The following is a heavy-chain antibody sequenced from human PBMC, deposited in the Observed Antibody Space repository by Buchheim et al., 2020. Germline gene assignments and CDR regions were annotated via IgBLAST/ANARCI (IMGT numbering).Heavy chain of an antibody. Sequence: EVQLVESGGGLVQPGGSLRLSCAASGFTFSSYSMNWVRQAPGKGLEWVSYISSSGSTIYYADSVKGRFTISRDNAKNSLYLQMNSLRAEDTAVYYCARAGGYCSSTSCAIDGVEYNWFDPWGQGTL. CDR1: GFTFSSYS. CDR2: ISSSGSTI. V-gene: IGHV3-48*04. CDR3: ARAGGYCSSTSCAIDGVEYNWFDP. D-gene: IGHD2-2*01. J-gene: IGHJ5*02.